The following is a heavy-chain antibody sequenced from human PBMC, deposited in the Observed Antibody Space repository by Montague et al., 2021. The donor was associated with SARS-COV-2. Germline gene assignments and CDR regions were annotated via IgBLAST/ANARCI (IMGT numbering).Heavy chain of an antibody. CDR2: IFYSGVT. J-gene: IGHJ5*02. V-gene: IGHV4-39*01. CDR1: GDSISSSMKY. CDR3: ARVGCSSNVCNWIDP. D-gene: IGHD2-2*01. Sequence: SETLSLTCTVSGDSISSSMKYWGWIRQPPGKGLEWIGIIFYSGVTYYSPPLKSRVTIFVDTSKNEFSLKLNSVTAADTAVYYCARVGCSSNVCNWIDPWGQGTLVTVSS.